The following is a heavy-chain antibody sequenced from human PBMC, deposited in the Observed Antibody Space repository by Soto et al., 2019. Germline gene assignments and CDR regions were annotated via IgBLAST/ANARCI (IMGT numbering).Heavy chain of an antibody. CDR1: GFTFSSYS. CDR3: ARDLAQSNENWGWGFFDY. J-gene: IGHJ4*02. CDR2: ISSSSSYI. Sequence: GGSLRLSCAASGFTFSSYSMNWVRQAPGKGLEWVSSISSSSSYIYYADSVKGRFTISRDNAKNSLYLQMNSLRAEDTAVYYCARDLAQSNENWGWGFFDYWGQGTLVTVSS. D-gene: IGHD7-27*01. V-gene: IGHV3-21*01.